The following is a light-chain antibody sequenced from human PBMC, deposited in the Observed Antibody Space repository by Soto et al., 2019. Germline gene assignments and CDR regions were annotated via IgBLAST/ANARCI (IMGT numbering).Light chain of an antibody. CDR1: QRGSSY. Sequence: EIVLTQSPATLSLSPGERATLACRASQRGSSYLAWYQQKPGQAPRLLIYDASNRATGIPAMFSGSGSGTDFALNISSLESEDLAVYYCQQRRNWPPYTFGQGTKLELK. CDR2: DAS. J-gene: IGKJ2*01. V-gene: IGKV3-11*01. CDR3: QQRRNWPPYT.